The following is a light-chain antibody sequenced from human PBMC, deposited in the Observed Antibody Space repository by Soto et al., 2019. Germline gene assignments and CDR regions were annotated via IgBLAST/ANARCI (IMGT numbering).Light chain of an antibody. Sequence: DIQMTQSPSTLSASVGDRVTVTCRASQSISSWLAWYQQKPGKPPKILIYKASSLESGVPSRFSGSGSGTEFTLTISSLQPDDFATYYCHQYKSYPWTFGQGTKVEIK. CDR2: KAS. V-gene: IGKV1-5*03. CDR3: HQYKSYPWT. CDR1: QSISSW. J-gene: IGKJ1*01.